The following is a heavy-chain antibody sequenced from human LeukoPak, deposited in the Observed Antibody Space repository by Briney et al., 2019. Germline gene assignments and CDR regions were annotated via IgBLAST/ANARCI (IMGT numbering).Heavy chain of an antibody. V-gene: IGHV4-4*02. J-gene: IGHJ4*02. Sequence: SGTLSLTCGVSGGSVTSTNWWTWVRPPPGKGLEWIGEVHLDGRTNYNPSLKSRLTMSVDLSENHISLKLTSVTAADAAVYYCAREGGFYRPLDYSGQGTLVTVSS. CDR2: VHLDGRT. CDR3: AREGGFYRPLDY. D-gene: IGHD3-3*01. CDR1: GGSVTSTNW.